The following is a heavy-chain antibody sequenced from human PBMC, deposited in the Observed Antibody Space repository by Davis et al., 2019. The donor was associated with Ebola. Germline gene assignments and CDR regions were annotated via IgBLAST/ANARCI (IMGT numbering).Heavy chain of an antibody. V-gene: IGHV4-39*01. CDR2: IYYSGST. Sequence: SETLSLTCTVSGGSISSSSYYWGWIRQPPGKGLEWIGSIYYSGSTYYNPSLKSRVTISVDTSKNQFSLKLSSVTAADTAMYYCARGHSYGSMVYGMDVWGQGTTVTVSS. CDR1: GGSISSSSYY. CDR3: ARGHSYGSMVYGMDV. J-gene: IGHJ6*02. D-gene: IGHD5-18*01.